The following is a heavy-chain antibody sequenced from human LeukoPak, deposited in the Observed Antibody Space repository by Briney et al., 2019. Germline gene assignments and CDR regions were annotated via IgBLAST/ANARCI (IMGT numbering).Heavy chain of an antibody. V-gene: IGHV4-4*07. J-gene: IGHJ5*02. D-gene: IGHD4-17*01. Sequence: SPSLSLTWTVAAPSISIYYWSSVRHPAGDGLEWIGRIYISVSTNYNPSLKSRVTISVDTSKNQFSLKLSSVTAADTAVYCCARGDYRNWFDPWGQGTLVTVSS. CDR1: APSISIYY. CDR2: IYISVST. CDR3: ARGDYRNWFDP.